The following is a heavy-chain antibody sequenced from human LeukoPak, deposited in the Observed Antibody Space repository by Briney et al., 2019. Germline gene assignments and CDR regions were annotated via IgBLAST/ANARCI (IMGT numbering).Heavy chain of an antibody. Sequence: GASVKVSCKASGGTFSSYAISWVRQAPGQGLEWMGGIIPIFGTANYAQKFQGRVTITADESTSTAYMELSSLRSEDTAVYYCASFVLGSSSSRDDVQPAFDIWGQGTMVTVSS. CDR1: GGTFSSYA. CDR2: IIPIFGTA. CDR3: ASFVLGSSSSRDDVQPAFDI. D-gene: IGHD6-6*01. V-gene: IGHV1-69*13. J-gene: IGHJ3*02.